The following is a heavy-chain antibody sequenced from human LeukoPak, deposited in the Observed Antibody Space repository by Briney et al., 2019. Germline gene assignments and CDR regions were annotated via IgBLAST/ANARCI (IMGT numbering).Heavy chain of an antibody. CDR3: TRALTTLTYEGY. CDR1: GFTFSSYT. CDR2: ISGSNSYI. V-gene: IGHV3-21*01. J-gene: IGHJ4*02. D-gene: IGHD1-1*01. Sequence: GGSLRLSCAVSGFTFSSYTMHWIRQAPGKGLEWVSSISGSNSYIFYADSVKGRFTVSRDNAKDSLYLQMNSLRAEDTAVYYCTRALTTLTYEGYWGQGTLVTVSS.